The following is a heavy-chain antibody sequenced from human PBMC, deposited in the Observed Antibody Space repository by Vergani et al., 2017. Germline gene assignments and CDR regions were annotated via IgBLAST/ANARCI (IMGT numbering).Heavy chain of an antibody. Sequence: QVQLQESGPGLVKPSETLSLTCTVSGGSISSYYWSWIRQPPGKGLEWIGSIYYSGSTYYNPSLKSRVTISVDTSKNQFSLKLSSVTAADTAVYYCARASSTVGGAFDIWGQGTMVTVSS. CDR2: IYYSGST. CDR3: ARASSTVGGAFDI. J-gene: IGHJ3*02. V-gene: IGHV4-59*12. CDR1: GGSISSYY. D-gene: IGHD4-23*01.